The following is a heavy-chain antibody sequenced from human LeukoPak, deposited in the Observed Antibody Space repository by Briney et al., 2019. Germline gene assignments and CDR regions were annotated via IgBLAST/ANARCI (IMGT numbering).Heavy chain of an antibody. CDR2: ISAYNGNT. D-gene: IGHD4-17*01. Sequence: ASVNVSCKPSGYTFTSYGISWVRQAPGQGLEWMGWISAYNGNTNYAQKLQGRVTMTTDTSTSTAYMELRRLRSDDTAVYYCSRSYGDYEVADPWGQGTLVTVSS. V-gene: IGHV1-18*01. CDR3: SRSYGDYEVADP. J-gene: IGHJ5*02. CDR1: GYTFTSYG.